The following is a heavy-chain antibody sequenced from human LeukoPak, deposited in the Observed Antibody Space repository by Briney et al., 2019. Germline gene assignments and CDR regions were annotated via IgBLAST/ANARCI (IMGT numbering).Heavy chain of an antibody. J-gene: IGHJ6*03. V-gene: IGHV1-46*01. Sequence: EASVKVSCMASGYTFTSYYMHWVRQAPGQGLEWMGIINPSGGSTSYAQKFQGRVTMTRDTSTSTVYMEPSSLRSEDTAVYYCATARYSSSPSPYYMDVWGKGTTVTVSS. CDR2: INPSGGST. D-gene: IGHD6-6*01. CDR3: ATARYSSSPSPYYMDV. CDR1: GYTFTSYY.